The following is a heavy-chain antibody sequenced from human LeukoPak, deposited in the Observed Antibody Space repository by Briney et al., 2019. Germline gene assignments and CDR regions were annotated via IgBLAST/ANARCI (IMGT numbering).Heavy chain of an antibody. D-gene: IGHD2-15*01. J-gene: IGHJ3*02. V-gene: IGHV3-48*01. CDR2: ISSTGGTI. CDR1: GFTFSNYL. Sequence: GGSLRLSCVGSGFTFSNYLMNWVRQAPGKGLEWVSFISSTGGTIYYADAVKGRFTVSRDNAKNSLLLQMNSLRAEDTALYYCARGYSRAAFDIWGQGTMVTVS. CDR3: ARGYSRAAFDI.